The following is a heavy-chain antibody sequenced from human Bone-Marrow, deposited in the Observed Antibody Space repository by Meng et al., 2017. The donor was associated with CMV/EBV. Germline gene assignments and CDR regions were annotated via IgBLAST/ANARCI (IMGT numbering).Heavy chain of an antibody. CDR1: GFTFSGSA. J-gene: IGHJ5*02. CDR3: ARDGEDIVVVPALMEKTGWFDP. Sequence: GGPLRLSCAASGFTFSGSAMHWVRQASGKGLEWVGRIRSKANSYATAYAASVKGRFTISRDDSKNTAYLQMNSLKTEDTAVYYCARDGEDIVVVPALMEKTGWFDPWGQGTLVTVSS. V-gene: IGHV3-73*01. CDR2: IRSKANSYAT. D-gene: IGHD2-2*01.